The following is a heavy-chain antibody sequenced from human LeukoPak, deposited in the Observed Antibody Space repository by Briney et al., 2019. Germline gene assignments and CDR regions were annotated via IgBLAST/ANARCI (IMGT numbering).Heavy chain of an antibody. Sequence: GGSLRLSCAASGFTFSSYSMNWVRQAPGKGLEWVSSISSSSSYIYYADSVKGRFTISRDNAKNSLYLQMNSLRAEDTAVYYCARAPAGRYDILTGSYYYYGMDVWGQGTTVTVSS. D-gene: IGHD3-9*01. J-gene: IGHJ6*02. CDR1: GFTFSSYS. V-gene: IGHV3-21*01. CDR2: ISSSSSYI. CDR3: ARAPAGRYDILTGSYYYYGMDV.